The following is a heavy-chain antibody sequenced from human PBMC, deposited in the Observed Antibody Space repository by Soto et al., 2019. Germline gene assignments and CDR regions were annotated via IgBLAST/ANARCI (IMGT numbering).Heavy chain of an antibody. Sequence: VGSLRLSCSASGFTFTSFAIHWVRQAPGKGLEWVAVISENGVNKYSAESVRGRFVISRDNSKNTVELEMNSLRPEDTAIYFCARRLTKTVSALGYWGQGTLFTVSS. CDR3: ARRLTKTVSALGY. CDR2: ISENGVNK. D-gene: IGHD2-8*01. CDR1: GFTFTSFA. V-gene: IGHV3-30*09. J-gene: IGHJ4*02.